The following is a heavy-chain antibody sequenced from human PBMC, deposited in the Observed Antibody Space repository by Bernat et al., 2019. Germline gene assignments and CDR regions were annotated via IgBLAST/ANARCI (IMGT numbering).Heavy chain of an antibody. CDR1: GFTFSSYG. CDR2: IRYDGSNK. V-gene: IGHV3-30*02. CDR3: AKAPSYDSSGFFDY. Sequence: VQLSESGGGLVQPGGSLRLSCAASGFTFSSYGMHWVRQAPGKGLEWVAFIRYDGSNKYYADSVKGRFTISRDNSKNTLYLQMNSLRAEDTAVYYCAKAPSYDSSGFFDYWGQGTLVTVSS. J-gene: IGHJ4*02. D-gene: IGHD3-22*01.